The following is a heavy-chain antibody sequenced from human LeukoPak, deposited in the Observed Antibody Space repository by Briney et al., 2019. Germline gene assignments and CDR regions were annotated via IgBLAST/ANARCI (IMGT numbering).Heavy chain of an antibody. CDR1: GGSISSYY. J-gene: IGHJ4*02. CDR3: ARGGAVAGAFPFDY. Sequence: SETLSLTCTVSGGSISSYYWSWIRQPPGKGLEWIGYIYYSGSTNYNPSLKSRVTISVDTSKNQFSLKLSSVTATDTAVYYCARGGAVAGAFPFDYWGQGTLVTVSS. CDR2: IYYSGST. D-gene: IGHD6-19*01. V-gene: IGHV4-59*01.